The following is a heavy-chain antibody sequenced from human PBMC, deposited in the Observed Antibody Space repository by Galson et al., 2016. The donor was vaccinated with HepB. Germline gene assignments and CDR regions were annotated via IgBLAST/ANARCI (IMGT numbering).Heavy chain of an antibody. CDR2: ISYDGSNK. D-gene: IGHD1-26*01. CDR3: AKDREGDALDM. V-gene: IGHV3-30*18. Sequence: SLRLSCAASGFTFSRYGMNWVRQAPGKGLEWVALISYDGSNKYYGDSVKGRFTISRDNSKNTVHLQMNSLRADDTAVYYCAKDREGDALDMWGQGTMVTVSS. CDR1: GFTFSRYG. J-gene: IGHJ3*02.